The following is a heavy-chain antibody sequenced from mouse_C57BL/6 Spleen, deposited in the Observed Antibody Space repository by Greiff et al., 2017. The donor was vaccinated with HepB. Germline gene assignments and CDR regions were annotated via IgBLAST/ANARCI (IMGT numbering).Heavy chain of an antibody. CDR1: GFSLTSYA. D-gene: IGHD1-1*01. CDR3: ARRGITTVQGYFDV. J-gene: IGHJ1*03. CDR2: IWTGGGT. V-gene: IGHV2-9-1*01. Sequence: VQRVESGPGLVAPSQSLSITCTVSGFSLTSYAISWVRQPPGKGLEWLGVIWTGGGTNYNSALKSRLSISKDNSKSQVFLKMNSLQTDDTARYYCARRGITTVQGYFDVWGTGTTVTVSS.